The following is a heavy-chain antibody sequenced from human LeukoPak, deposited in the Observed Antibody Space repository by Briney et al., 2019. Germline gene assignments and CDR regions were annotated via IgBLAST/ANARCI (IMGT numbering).Heavy chain of an antibody. D-gene: IGHD3-10*01. V-gene: IGHV4-30-4*01. CDR1: GGSISSGDYY. CDR3: ARSGNYGSGSYLPSDAFDI. Sequence: SQTLSLTCTVSGGSISSGDYYWSWIRQPPGKGLGWIGYIYYSGSTYYNPSLKSRVTISVDTSKNQFSLKLSSVTAADTAVYYCARSGNYGSGSYLPSDAFDIWGQGTMVTVSS. CDR2: IYYSGST. J-gene: IGHJ3*02.